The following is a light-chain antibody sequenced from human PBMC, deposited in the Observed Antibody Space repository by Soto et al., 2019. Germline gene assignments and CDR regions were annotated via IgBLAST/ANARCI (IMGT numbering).Light chain of an antibody. CDR3: QQRSNWPRT. V-gene: IGKV3D-20*02. CDR1: QSVRSTY. J-gene: IGKJ1*01. Sequence: EVVLTQSPGTLSLSPGERATLSCRASQSVRSTYLAWYQQKPGQAPRLVIYDASSRATDIPDRFSGSGSGTDFTLTISRLEPEDFAVYYCQQRSNWPRTFGQGTKVEVK. CDR2: DAS.